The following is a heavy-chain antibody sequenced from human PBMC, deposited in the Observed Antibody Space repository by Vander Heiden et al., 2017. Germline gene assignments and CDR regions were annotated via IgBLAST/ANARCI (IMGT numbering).Heavy chain of an antibody. CDR2: IYYSGST. V-gene: IGHV4-31*03. J-gene: IGHJ3*02. CDR1: GGSISSGGYY. D-gene: IGHD3-10*01. CDR3: AREAGLDYYGSGSYYKPRDAFDI. Sequence: QVQLQESGPGLVKPSQTLSLTCTVSGGSISSGGYYWSWIRQHPGKGLEWIGYIYYSGSTYYNPSLKSRVTISVDTSKNQFSLKLSSVTAADTAVYYCAREAGLDYYGSGSYYKPRDAFDIWGQGTMVTVSS.